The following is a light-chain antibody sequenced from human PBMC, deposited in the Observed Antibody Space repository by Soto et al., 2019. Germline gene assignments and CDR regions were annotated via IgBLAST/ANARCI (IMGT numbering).Light chain of an antibody. CDR1: QSVSGW. CDR2: DAS. J-gene: IGKJ1*01. Sequence: ITHSPATLSVSPGERVTLSCRASQSVSGWLAWYQQKPGEAPKLLIYDASSLESGVPSRFSGSGSGTEFTLTISSLQPDDFATYYCQQYRTFGQGTKVDIK. V-gene: IGKV1-5*01. CDR3: QQYRT.